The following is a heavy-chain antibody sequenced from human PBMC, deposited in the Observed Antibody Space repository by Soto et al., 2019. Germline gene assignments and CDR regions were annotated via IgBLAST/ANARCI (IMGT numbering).Heavy chain of an antibody. D-gene: IGHD2-15*01. CDR2: IGNSNNPT. J-gene: IGHJ3*01. CDR1: GFTFSDYS. V-gene: IGHV3-21*02. Sequence: EVQLVESGGGLVKPGGSPRLSCAASGFTFSDYSMLWVRQAPGKGLEWLAFIGNSNNPTFYAGSVRGRFTISRDNPKNSVCLQRNSLREEDTAVYFGAREEGYCNGGPCYRGAFDFWGQGTIVTVSS. CDR3: AREEGYCNGGPCYRGAFDF.